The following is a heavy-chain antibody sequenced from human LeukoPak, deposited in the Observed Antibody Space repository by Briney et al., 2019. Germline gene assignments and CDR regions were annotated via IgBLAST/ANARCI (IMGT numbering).Heavy chain of an antibody. V-gene: IGHV3-53*01. CDR3: ARGVEPLAANTLAY. CDR1: GFTVITND. J-gene: IGHJ4*02. CDR2: LYSDGNT. D-gene: IGHD1-14*01. Sequence: GGSLRLSCAASGFTVITNDMTWVRQAPGEGVEGVSVLYSDGNTKYADSVQGRFTISRDNSKNTLYLEMNGLSPDDTAVYYCARGVEPLAANTLAYWGQGTLVTVSS.